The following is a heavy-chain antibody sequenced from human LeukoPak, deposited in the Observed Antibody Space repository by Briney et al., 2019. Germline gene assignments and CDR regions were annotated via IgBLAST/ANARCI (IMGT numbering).Heavy chain of an antibody. CDR2: IYHSGST. CDR3: ATLGSVDY. CDR1: GGSVSSGGYS. Sequence: SQTLSLTCAVSGGSVSSGGYSWSWIRQPPGKGLEWIGYIYHSGSTYYNPSLKSRVTISVDRSKNQFSLKLSSVTAADTAVYYCATLGSVDYWGQGTLVTVSS. D-gene: IGHD5-12*01. J-gene: IGHJ4*02. V-gene: IGHV4-30-2*01.